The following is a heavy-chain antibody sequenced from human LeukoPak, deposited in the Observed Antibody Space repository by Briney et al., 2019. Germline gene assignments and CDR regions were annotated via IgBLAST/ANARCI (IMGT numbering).Heavy chain of an antibody. CDR2: ISYTGST. CDR1: GGSISNYY. V-gene: IGHV4-59*01. D-gene: IGHD5-24*01. Sequence: SGTLSLTCTVSGGSISNYYWSWIRQPPGKGLEWIGYISYTGSTNYNPSLKSRVTISVDTSKNQFSLKLNSVTAADTAVYFCARGRADGYNYDLWGQGTLVTVSS. CDR3: ARGRADGYNYDL. J-gene: IGHJ4*02.